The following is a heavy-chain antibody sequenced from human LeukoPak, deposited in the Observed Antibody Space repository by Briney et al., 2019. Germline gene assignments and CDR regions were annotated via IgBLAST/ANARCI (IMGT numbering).Heavy chain of an antibody. CDR1: GGSISSSSYY. D-gene: IGHD5-18*01. CDR3: AKRKDTATDY. V-gene: IGHV4-39*01. J-gene: IGHJ4*02. Sequence: SETLSLTCTVSGGSISSSSYYWGWIRQPPGKGLEWIGSIYYSGSTYYNPSLKSRVTISVDTSKNQFSLKLSSVTAADTAVYYCAKRKDTATDYWGQGTLVTVSS. CDR2: IYYSGST.